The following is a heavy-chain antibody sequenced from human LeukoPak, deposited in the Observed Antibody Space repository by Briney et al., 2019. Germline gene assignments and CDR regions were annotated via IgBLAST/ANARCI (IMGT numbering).Heavy chain of an antibody. D-gene: IGHD3-22*01. CDR2: IYSGGST. V-gene: IGHV3-53*04. Sequence: QPGGSLRLSCAASGFTVSSNYMSWVRQAPGKGLEWVSVIYSGGSTYYADSVKGRFTISRHNSKNTLYLQMNSLRAEDTAVYYCARVRTLGFYYDSSGQPSYFDHWGQGTLVTVSS. CDR1: GFTVSSNY. CDR3: ARVRTLGFYYDSSGQPSYFDH. J-gene: IGHJ4*02.